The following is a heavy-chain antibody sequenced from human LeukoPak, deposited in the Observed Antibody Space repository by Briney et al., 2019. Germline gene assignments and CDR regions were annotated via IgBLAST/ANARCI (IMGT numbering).Heavy chain of an antibody. CDR2: VHHTGTT. CDR3: ARGRYNWSY. J-gene: IGHJ4*02. D-gene: IGHD1-1*01. Sequence: SETLSLTCSVSFPVTNGFHWAWIRQPPGKGLEFMCYVHHTGTTYYNPSLNSRVTISVDTSKYQFSLRLTSVTAADTAVYYCARGRYNWSYWGQGTLVTVSS. V-gene: IGHV4-38-2*02. CDR1: FPVTNGFH.